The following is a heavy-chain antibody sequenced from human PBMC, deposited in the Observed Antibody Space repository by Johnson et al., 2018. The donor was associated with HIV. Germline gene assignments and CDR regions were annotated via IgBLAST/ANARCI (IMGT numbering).Heavy chain of an antibody. CDR3: AKGDIVVVPAADYSSSSVDI. CDR1: GFTFSSYA. CDR2: ISYDGSDK. Sequence: QVQLVESGGGVVQPGRSLRLSCAASGFTFSSYAMHWVRQAPAKGLEWVAVISYDGSDKDYADSVKGRFTISRDNSKNTLYLQMNSLRAEDTAVYYCAKGDIVVVPAADYSSSSVDIWGQGTMVTVSS. D-gene: IGHD2-2*01. J-gene: IGHJ3*02. V-gene: IGHV3-30*04.